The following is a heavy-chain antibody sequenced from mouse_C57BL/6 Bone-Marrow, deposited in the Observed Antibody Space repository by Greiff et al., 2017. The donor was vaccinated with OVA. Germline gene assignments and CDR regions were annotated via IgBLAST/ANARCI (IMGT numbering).Heavy chain of an antibody. CDR2: INPSSGYT. J-gene: IGHJ2*01. V-gene: IGHV1-7*01. CDR3: ASPEGY. CDR1: GYTFTSYW. Sequence: QVQLQQSGAELAKPGASVKLSCKASGYTFTSYWMHWVKQRPGQGLEWIGYINPSSGYTKYNQKFKDKATLPADKSSSTAYMQLSSLTYEDSAVYYCASPEGYWGQGTTLTVSS.